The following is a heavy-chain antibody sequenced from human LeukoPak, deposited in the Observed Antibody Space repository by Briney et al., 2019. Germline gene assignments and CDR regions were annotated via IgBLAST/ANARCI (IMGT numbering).Heavy chain of an antibody. J-gene: IGHJ6*02. CDR1: GYTLTELF. CDR3: ASGITMIVVVIKMGYYYGMDV. D-gene: IGHD3-22*01. Sequence: ASVKVSCKVSGYTLTELFMHWVRQAPGKGLEWMGGFDPEDGETIYAQKFQGRVTMTEDTSTDTAYMELSSLRSEDTAVYYCASGITMIVVVIKMGYYYGMDVWGQGTTVTVSS. CDR2: FDPEDGET. V-gene: IGHV1-24*01.